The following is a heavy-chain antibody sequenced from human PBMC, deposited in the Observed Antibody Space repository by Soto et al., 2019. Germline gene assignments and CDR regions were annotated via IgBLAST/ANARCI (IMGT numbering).Heavy chain of an antibody. J-gene: IGHJ3*02. D-gene: IGHD6-13*01. V-gene: IGHV3-53*04. Sequence: HPGGSLRLSCAASGFTVSSNYMSWVRQAPGKGLEWVSVIYSGGSTYYADSVKGRFTISRHNSKNTLYLQMNSLRAEDTAVYYCAISGKAQQLSHDAFDIWGQGTMVTVSS. CDR1: GFTVSSNY. CDR3: AISGKAQQLSHDAFDI. CDR2: IYSGGST.